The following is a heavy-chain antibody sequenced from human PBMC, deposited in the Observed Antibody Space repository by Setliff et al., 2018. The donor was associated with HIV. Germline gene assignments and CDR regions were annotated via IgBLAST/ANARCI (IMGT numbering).Heavy chain of an antibody. D-gene: IGHD5-12*01. Sequence: SETLSLTCTVSGGTISSSDYYWGWIRQPPGKGLEWIGSIYYSGTTYYNPSLKSRVTISVDTSKNQFSLKLSSVTAADTAVYYCAGPSAGGGYSYWYFDLWGRGTLVTVSS. CDR3: AGPSAGGGYSYWYFDL. CDR2: IYYSGTT. CDR1: GGTISSSDYY. J-gene: IGHJ2*01. V-gene: IGHV4-39*01.